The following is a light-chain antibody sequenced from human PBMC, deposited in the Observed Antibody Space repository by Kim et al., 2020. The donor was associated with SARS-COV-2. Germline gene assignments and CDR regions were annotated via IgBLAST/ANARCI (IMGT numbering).Light chain of an antibody. J-gene: IGKJ2*01. CDR2: AVS. Sequence: QLTQSPSFLSASEGDRVTFTCRASQAISSHLAWYQQKPGQAPKLLIYAVSTLQTGVSPRFTGDRSGQDFTLTINNLQPEDSATYYCLQVYSYPYTFGPGTKLDI. V-gene: IGKV1-9*01. CDR1: QAISSH. CDR3: LQVYSYPYT.